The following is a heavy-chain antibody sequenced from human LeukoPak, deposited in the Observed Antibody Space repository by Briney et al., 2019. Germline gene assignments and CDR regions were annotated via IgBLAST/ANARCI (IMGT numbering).Heavy chain of an antibody. D-gene: IGHD2-21*01. Sequence: GGSLRLSCAASGFTFSSYAMSWVRQAPGKGLEWVSAIRGSGGSTYYADSVKGRFTISRDNSKNTLYLQMNSLRAEDTAVYYCAKDPRCRYCGGFFRDYYYYMDVWGKGTTVTISS. V-gene: IGHV3-23*01. CDR1: GFTFSSYA. CDR2: IRGSGGST. CDR3: AKDPRCRYCGGFFRDYYYYMDV. J-gene: IGHJ6*03.